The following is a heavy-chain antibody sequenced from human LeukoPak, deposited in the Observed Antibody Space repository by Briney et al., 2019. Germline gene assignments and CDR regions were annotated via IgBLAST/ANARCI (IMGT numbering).Heavy chain of an antibody. V-gene: IGHV3-7*01. CDR2: IKQDGSEK. J-gene: IGHJ4*02. Sequence: PGGSLRLSCAASGFTFSSYWMSWVRQAPGKGLEWVANIKQDGSEKYYVDSVKGRFTISRDNAKNSLYLNIHSLRAEDTAVYYCARDRADPDYGDYVFAYWGQGTLVTVSS. CDR3: ARDRADPDYGDYVFAY. D-gene: IGHD4-17*01. CDR1: GFTFSSYW.